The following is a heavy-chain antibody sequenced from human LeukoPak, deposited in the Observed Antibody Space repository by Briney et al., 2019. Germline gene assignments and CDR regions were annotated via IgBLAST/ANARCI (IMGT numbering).Heavy chain of an antibody. D-gene: IGHD6-6*01. J-gene: IGHJ4*02. CDR1: GGSFSGYY. CDR2: ISGSGGST. V-gene: IGHV3-23*01. Sequence: ETLSLTCAVYGGSFSGYYWSWVRQAPGKGLEWVSAISGSGGSTYHADSVKGRFTISRDNSKNTLYLQMNSLRAEDTAVYYCAKLAYSSSSDPGDYWGQGTLVTVSS. CDR3: AKLAYSSSSDPGDY.